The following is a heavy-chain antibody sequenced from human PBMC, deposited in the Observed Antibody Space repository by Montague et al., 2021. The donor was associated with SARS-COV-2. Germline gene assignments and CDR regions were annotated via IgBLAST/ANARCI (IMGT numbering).Heavy chain of an antibody. Sequence: SETLSLTCAVSGDSINSDHWWGWIRQPPGKGLEWIGSIYYSGSTYYNPSLKSRVTISVDTSKNQFSLKLSSVTAADTAVYYCARHPLGYCSSTSCHVGWGQGTLVTVSS. D-gene: IGHD2-2*01. V-gene: IGHV4-39*01. CDR1: GDSINSDHW. CDR3: ARHPLGYCSSTSCHVG. CDR2: IYYSGST. J-gene: IGHJ4*02.